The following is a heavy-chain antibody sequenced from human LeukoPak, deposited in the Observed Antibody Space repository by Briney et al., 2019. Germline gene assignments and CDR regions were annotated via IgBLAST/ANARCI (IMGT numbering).Heavy chain of an antibody. Sequence: ASVTVSCKASGYTFTAYYMHWVRQAPGQGLEWMGVIDPSGGSTSYAQRFQDRVTMTSDTSTSTVYMELSSLRSEDTAVYYCATVPGLELRAFDYWGQGTLVTVSS. CDR3: ATVPGLELRAFDY. D-gene: IGHD1-7*01. V-gene: IGHV1-46*01. CDR1: GYTFTAYY. J-gene: IGHJ4*02. CDR2: IDPSGGST.